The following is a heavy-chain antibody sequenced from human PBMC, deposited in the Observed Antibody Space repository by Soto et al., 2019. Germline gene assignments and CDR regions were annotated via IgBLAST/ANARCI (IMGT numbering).Heavy chain of an antibody. CDR2: ITSDGDNT. CDR3: VKGNQMLRYYFEF. J-gene: IGHJ4*01. V-gene: IGHV3-64D*08. CDR1: GITFRNYG. D-gene: IGHD4-17*01. Sequence: PGGSLRLSCSVTGITFRNYGMDWVRQAPGRGLEYVSGITSDGDNTWHADSVKDRFTISRDNSDDTLYLQMSSLRVEDTAKYYCVKGNQMLRYYFEFWGPRTLVAVSS.